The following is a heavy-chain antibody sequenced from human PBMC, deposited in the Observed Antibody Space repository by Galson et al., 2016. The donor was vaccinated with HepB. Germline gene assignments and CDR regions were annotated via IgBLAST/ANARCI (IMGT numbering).Heavy chain of an antibody. CDR2: IRSKPYGGTQ. Sequence: SLRLSCAASGFYFGDHAMGWFRQAPGKGLEWVGFIRSKPYGGTQEYAASVRGRFTISRDHAKSIAYLQISSLQTKDTAVYFCAKDSGAALAGTGHLWLDPWGQGTLVIVSS. CDR1: GFYFGDHA. J-gene: IGHJ5*02. CDR3: AKDSGAALAGTGHLWLDP. V-gene: IGHV3-49*03. D-gene: IGHD6-19*01.